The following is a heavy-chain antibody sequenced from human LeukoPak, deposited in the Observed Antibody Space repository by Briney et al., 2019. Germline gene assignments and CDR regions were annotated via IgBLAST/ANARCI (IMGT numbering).Heavy chain of an antibody. CDR1: GGSISSSSYY. Sequence: SETLSLTCTVSGGSISSSSYYWGWIRQPPGKGLEWIGEINHSGSTNYNPSLKSRVTISVDTSKNQFSLKLSSVTAADTAVYYCVESSSSDFDYWGQGTLVTVSS. CDR2: INHSGST. CDR3: VESSSSDFDY. J-gene: IGHJ4*02. V-gene: IGHV4-39*07. D-gene: IGHD6-6*01.